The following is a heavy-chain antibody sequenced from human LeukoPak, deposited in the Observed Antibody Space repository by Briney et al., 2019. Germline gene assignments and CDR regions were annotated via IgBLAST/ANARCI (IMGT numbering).Heavy chain of an antibody. V-gene: IGHV4-34*01. J-gene: IGHJ4*02. CDR2: ITHSGST. D-gene: IGHD4-17*01. CDR3: ARGLGDSLHFGLDY. Sequence: SETLSLTCTVSGGSISSYYWSWIRQPPGKGLEWIGEITHSGSTNYNPSLKSRVTISVDTSKNQFSLRLTSMTAADTAVYYCARGLGDSLHFGLDYWGQGTLVTVSS. CDR1: GGSISSYY.